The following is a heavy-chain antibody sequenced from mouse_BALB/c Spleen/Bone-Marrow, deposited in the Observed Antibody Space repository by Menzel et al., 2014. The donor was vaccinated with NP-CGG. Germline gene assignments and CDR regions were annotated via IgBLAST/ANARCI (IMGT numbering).Heavy chain of an antibody. V-gene: IGHV14-4*02. J-gene: IGHJ2*01. CDR2: IDPENGDT. CDR1: GFNIKDYY. Sequence: EVKVVESGAELVRSGASVKLSCTASGFNIKDYYMHWVKQRPEQGLEWIGWIDPENGDTEYAPKFQGKATMTADTSSNTAYLQLSSLTSGDTAVYYCNEGYGNYGYWGQGTTLTVSS. CDR3: NEGYGNYGY. D-gene: IGHD2-10*02.